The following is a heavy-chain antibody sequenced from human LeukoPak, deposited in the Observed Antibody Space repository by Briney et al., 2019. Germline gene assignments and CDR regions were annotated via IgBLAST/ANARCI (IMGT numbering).Heavy chain of an antibody. CDR2: IYYSGST. CDR1: GGSISSYY. V-gene: IGHV4-59*01. Sequence: SETLSLTCTVSGGSISSYYWSWIRQPPGKGLEWIGYIYYSGSTNYNPSLKTRVTISVDTSKNQFSLKLSSVTAADTAVYYCARDQDGGNTDAFDIWGQGTMVTVSS. J-gene: IGHJ3*02. D-gene: IGHD4-23*01. CDR3: ARDQDGGNTDAFDI.